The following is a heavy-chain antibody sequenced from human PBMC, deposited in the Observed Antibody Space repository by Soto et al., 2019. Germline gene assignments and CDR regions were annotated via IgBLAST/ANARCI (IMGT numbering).Heavy chain of an antibody. CDR2: VYHGGNT. CDR3: ARARWYDAFNV. CDR1: GFSISSGNY. J-gene: IGHJ3*01. Sequence: SETLSLTRAVSGFSISSGNYWGWIRKHPGKGLEWIGSVYHGGNTYYNPPPKSRVSISLDLSKNQFSLKLTSVTAADTAAYYCARARWYDAFNVWSRGTVVPVSS. V-gene: IGHV4-38-2*01. D-gene: IGHD2-15*01.